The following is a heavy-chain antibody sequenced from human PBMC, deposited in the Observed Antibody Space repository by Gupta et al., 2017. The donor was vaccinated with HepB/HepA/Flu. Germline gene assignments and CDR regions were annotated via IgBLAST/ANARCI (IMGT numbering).Heavy chain of an antibody. J-gene: IGHJ4*02. CDR3: TTDQGDSRDFYSFNY. CDR2: IKSETDGGTT. CDR1: TFAFPNAW. Sequence: PSHSCTSSTFAFPNAWLDWVRQVPGKGLEWVGRIKSETDGGTTDYAAPLRGRFTISRDGEKNTLYLQMNNLNTEDKAIYYCTTDQGDSRDFYSFNYWGQGTLVTVSP. V-gene: IGHV3-15*01. D-gene: IGHD3-22*01.